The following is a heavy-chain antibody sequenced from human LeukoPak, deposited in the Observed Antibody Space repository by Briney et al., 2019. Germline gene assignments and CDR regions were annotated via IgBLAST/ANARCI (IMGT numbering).Heavy chain of an antibody. J-gene: IGHJ5*02. Sequence: SQTLSLTCTVSGGSISSGSYYWSWIRQPAGKGLEWIGRIYTSGSTNYNPSLKSRVTISVDTSKNQFSLKLSSVTAADTAVYYCANGYGGNINWFDPWGQGTLVTVSS. CDR2: IYTSGST. CDR1: GGSISSGSYY. CDR3: ANGYGGNINWFDP. D-gene: IGHD4-23*01. V-gene: IGHV4-61*02.